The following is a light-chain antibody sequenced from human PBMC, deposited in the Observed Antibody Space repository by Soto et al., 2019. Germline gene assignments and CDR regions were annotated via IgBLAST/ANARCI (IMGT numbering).Light chain of an antibody. CDR1: QGISSF. CDR3: QQLNSYPWT. Sequence: IQLTQSPSSLSASVGDRVTITCRARQGISSFLAWYQQKPGKAPKLLLYAASTLQSGVPSRFSGSGSGTDFTLTISSLQPEDFATYYCQQLNSYPWTFGQGTKVEVK. V-gene: IGKV1-9*01. J-gene: IGKJ1*01. CDR2: AAS.